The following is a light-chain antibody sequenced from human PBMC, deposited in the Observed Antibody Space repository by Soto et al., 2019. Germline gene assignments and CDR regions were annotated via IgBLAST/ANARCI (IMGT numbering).Light chain of an antibody. CDR3: QQSYNIPIT. V-gene: IGKV1-39*01. CDR2: GAS. J-gene: IGKJ3*01. CDR1: QSITTY. Sequence: DIQMTQSPSSLSASVGDRVTITCRASQSITTYLNWYQQKPGKAPELLIYGASVLQSGVPLRFSGSGSGTDFTLTISSLQPEDFATYYCQQSYNIPITFGPGTKVDIK.